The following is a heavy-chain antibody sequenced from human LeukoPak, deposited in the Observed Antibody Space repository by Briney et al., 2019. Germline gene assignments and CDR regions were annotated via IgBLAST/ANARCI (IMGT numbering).Heavy chain of an antibody. Sequence: PSETLSLTCAVSGGSISSSNWWSWVRQPPGKGLEWIGEIYHSGSTNYNSSLKSRVTISVDKSKSQFSMKLSSMTAADTAVYYCARVSFDSSGYVFDYWGQGTLATVSS. CDR1: GGSISSSNW. CDR2: IYHSGST. D-gene: IGHD3-22*01. CDR3: ARVSFDSSGYVFDY. J-gene: IGHJ4*02. V-gene: IGHV4-4*02.